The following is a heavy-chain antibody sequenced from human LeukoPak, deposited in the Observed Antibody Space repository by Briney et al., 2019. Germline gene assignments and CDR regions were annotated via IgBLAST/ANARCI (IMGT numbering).Heavy chain of an antibody. CDR3: ARLSAYYYGSYFYYYMDV. CDR2: IRQDESER. V-gene: IGHV3-7*01. Sequence: GGSLRLSCAASGFTFSSYSMSWVRQAPGKGPEWVANIRQDESERYFADSVKGRFTISRDNAKKSVYLHMSSLRAEDTALYYCARLSAYYYGSYFYYYMDVWGKGTTVTVSS. CDR1: GFTFSSYS. D-gene: IGHD3-10*01. J-gene: IGHJ6*03.